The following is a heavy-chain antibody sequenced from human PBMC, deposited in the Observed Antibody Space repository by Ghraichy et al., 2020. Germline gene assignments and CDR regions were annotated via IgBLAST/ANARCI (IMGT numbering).Heavy chain of an antibody. CDR1: GFTFNIYW. CDR3: ARSGSGGNDRYAVDV. CDR2: IKSDGTDT. D-gene: IGHD6-19*01. J-gene: IGHJ6*02. Sequence: GALNISCAASGFTFNIYWMHWVRQAPGKGLVWVSRIKSDGTDTSYAHSVKGRFTISRDNAKNTLYLQMNSLRAEDTAVYYCARSGSGGNDRYAVDVWGQGTTVTVSS. V-gene: IGHV3-74*01.